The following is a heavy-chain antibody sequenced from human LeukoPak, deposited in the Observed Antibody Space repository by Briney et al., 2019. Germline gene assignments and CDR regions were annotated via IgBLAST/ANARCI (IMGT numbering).Heavy chain of an antibody. CDR1: GFTFSSYA. CDR2: ISYDGSNK. V-gene: IGHV3-30-3*01. Sequence: GGSLRLSCAASGFTFSSYAMHWVRQAPGKGLEWVAVISYDGSNKYYADSVKGRFTISRDNSKNTLYLQMNSLKTEDTAVYYCTSDIVVVPAAIYYYYGMDVWGQGTTVTVSS. CDR3: TSDIVVVPAAIYYYYGMDV. J-gene: IGHJ6*02. D-gene: IGHD2-2*01.